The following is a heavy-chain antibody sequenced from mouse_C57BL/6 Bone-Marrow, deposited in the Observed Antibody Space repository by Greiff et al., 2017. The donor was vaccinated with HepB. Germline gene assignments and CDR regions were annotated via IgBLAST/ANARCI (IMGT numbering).Heavy chain of an antibody. CDR2: INPSNGGT. CDR1: GYTFTSYW. D-gene: IGHD1-1*01. CDR3: ARSDVLPGWYFDV. Sequence: VQLQQPGTELVKPGASVKLSCKASGYTFTSYWMHWVKQRPGPGLEWIGNINPSNGGTNYNEKFKSKATLTVDKSSSTAYMQLSSLTSEDSAVYYCARSDVLPGWYFDVWGTGTTVTVSS. J-gene: IGHJ1*03. V-gene: IGHV1-53*01.